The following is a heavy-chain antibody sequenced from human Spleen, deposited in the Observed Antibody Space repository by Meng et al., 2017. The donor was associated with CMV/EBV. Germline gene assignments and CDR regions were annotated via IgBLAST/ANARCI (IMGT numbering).Heavy chain of an antibody. Sequence: QVQLQESCPGLVKPSQTLPLTFTVSGGSISSSNYYWSWIRQPPGKGLEWSGHIYNSGSTYYNQSLKSRITISVDTSKNQFSLKLSSVTAADTAVYYCARGQKGYFDLWGRGALVTVSS. J-gene: IGHJ2*01. V-gene: IGHV4-30-4*01. CDR3: ARGQKGYFDL. CDR1: GGSISSSNYY. CDR2: IYNSGST.